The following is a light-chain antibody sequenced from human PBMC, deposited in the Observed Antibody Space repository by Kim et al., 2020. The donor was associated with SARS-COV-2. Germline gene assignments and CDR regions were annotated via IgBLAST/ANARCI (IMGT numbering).Light chain of an antibody. CDR2: AAS. J-gene: IGKJ1*01. Sequence: ASVGTRVTITSRASQDIANSLAWYQQKPGKVPQVLIYAASTLQSGVPSRFSGSGSGTEFTLTIGSLQTEDVATYYCQKYNSAPWTFGPGTKVDIK. CDR1: QDIANS. CDR3: QKYNSAPWT. V-gene: IGKV1-27*01.